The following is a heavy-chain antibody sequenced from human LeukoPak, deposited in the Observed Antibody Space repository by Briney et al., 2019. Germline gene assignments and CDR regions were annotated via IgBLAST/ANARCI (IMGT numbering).Heavy chain of an antibody. CDR2: INHSGST. Sequence: SETLSLTCAVYGGSFSGYYWSWIRQPPGEGLEWIGEINHSGSTNYNPSLKSRVTISVDTSKNQFSLKLSSVTAADTAVYYCARAPVWAYGMDVWGQGTTVTVSS. D-gene: IGHD3-16*01. CDR1: GGSFSGYY. V-gene: IGHV4-34*01. CDR3: ARAPVWAYGMDV. J-gene: IGHJ6*02.